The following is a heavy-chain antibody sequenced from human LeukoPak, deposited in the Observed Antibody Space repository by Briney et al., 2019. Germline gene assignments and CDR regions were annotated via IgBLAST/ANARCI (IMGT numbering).Heavy chain of an antibody. V-gene: IGHV4-4*02. J-gene: IGHJ4*02. CDR3: AFYNRGWYFDY. D-gene: IGHD1-14*01. Sequence: SETLSLTCAVSGDSITSSNWWSWVRQPPGKGLEWIGEIWHNGSTNYNPSLRSRVAISVDKSKNQFSLKLSSVTAADTAMYYCAFYNRGWYFDYWGQGTLVTVSS. CDR1: GDSITSSNW. CDR2: IWHNGST.